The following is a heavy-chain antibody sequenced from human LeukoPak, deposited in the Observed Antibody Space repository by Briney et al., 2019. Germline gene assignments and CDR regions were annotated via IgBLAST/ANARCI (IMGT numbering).Heavy chain of an antibody. CDR1: GVSISSGSYY. CDR2: IYTSGST. J-gene: IGHJ5*02. Sequence: PSETLSLTCTVSGVSISSGSYYWSWLRQPAGKRLEWIGRIYTSGSTNYNPSLKSRVTISLDTSKNQFSLKLTSVTAADTAVYYCARDEIAAAGTGRWFDPWGQGTLVTVSS. V-gene: IGHV4-61*02. D-gene: IGHD6-13*01. CDR3: ARDEIAAAGTGRWFDP.